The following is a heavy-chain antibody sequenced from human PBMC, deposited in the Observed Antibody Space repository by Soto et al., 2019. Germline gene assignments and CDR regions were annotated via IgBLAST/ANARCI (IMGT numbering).Heavy chain of an antibody. D-gene: IGHD2-2*01. V-gene: IGHV3-9*01. CDR2: ISWNSGNI. J-gene: IGHJ4*02. Sequence: EVQLVESGGGLVQPGRSLRLSCGASGFTFDDYAMHWVRQAPGKGLEWVSSISWNSGNIGYADSVKGRFIISRDNAKHSLYLQMNSLRPEDTALYYCAKGSSTTNFSYFDYWGQGTLVTVSS. CDR1: GFTFDDYA. CDR3: AKGSSTTNFSYFDY.